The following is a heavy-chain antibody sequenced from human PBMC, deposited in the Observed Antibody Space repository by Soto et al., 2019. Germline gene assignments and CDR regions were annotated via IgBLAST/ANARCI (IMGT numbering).Heavy chain of an antibody. CDR2: IYYSGST. Sequence: QVQLQESGPGLVKPSETLSLTCTVSGGSISSYYWSWIRQPPGKGLEWIGYIYYSGSTNYNPSLKSRVTISVDTSKNQCSLKLSSVTAADTAVYYCARHAPLAVGAHFDFWGQGTLVTVSS. CDR3: ARHAPLAVGAHFDF. J-gene: IGHJ4*02. CDR1: GGSISSYY. D-gene: IGHD1-26*01. V-gene: IGHV4-59*08.